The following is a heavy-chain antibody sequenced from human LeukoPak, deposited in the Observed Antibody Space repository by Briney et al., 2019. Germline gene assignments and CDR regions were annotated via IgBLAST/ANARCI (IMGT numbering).Heavy chain of an antibody. CDR2: IYYSGST. D-gene: IGHD2-15*01. CDR1: GGSISSYY. CDR3: ARQKRYCSGGSCYSPYYYYYYMDV. J-gene: IGHJ6*03. V-gene: IGHV4-59*08. Sequence: SETLSLTCTVSGGSISSYYWSWIRQPPGKGLEWIGYIYYSGSTNYNPSLKSRVTISVDTSKNQFSLKLSSVTAADTAVYYCARQKRYCSGGSCYSPYYYYYYMDVWGKGTTVTISS.